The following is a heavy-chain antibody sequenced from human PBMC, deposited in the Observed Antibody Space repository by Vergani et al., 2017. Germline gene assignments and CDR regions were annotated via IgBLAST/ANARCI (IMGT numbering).Heavy chain of an antibody. CDR3: AGDRFGKVATGRGFYGMDV. CDR1: GYTFTGYY. V-gene: IGHV1-2*02. Sequence: QVQLVQSGAEVKKPGASVKVSCKASGYTFTGYYMHWVRQAPGQGLEWMGWINPNSGGTNYAQKFQGRVTMTRDTPISTAYIELSRLSSDDTAGYYCAGDRFGKVATGRGFYGMDVWGQGTTVTVSS. D-gene: IGHD5-12*01. J-gene: IGHJ6*02. CDR2: INPNSGGT.